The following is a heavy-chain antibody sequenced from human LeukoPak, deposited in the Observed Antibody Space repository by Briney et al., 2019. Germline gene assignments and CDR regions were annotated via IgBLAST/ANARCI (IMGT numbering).Heavy chain of an antibody. Sequence: GASVKVSCKVSGYTLTELSMHWVRQTPGKGLEWMGGFDPEDGETIYAQKFQGRVTMTEDTSTDTAYMELSSLRAEDTAVYYCAKIGLTGDYYYYYYMDVWGKGTTVTVSS. J-gene: IGHJ6*03. CDR3: AKIGLTGDYYYYYYMDV. CDR2: FDPEDGET. CDR1: GYTLTELS. D-gene: IGHD7-27*01. V-gene: IGHV1-24*01.